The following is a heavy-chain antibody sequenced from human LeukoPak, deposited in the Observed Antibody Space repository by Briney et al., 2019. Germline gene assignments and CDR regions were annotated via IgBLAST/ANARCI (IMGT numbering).Heavy chain of an antibody. CDR3: AMVATLSWYFDY. D-gene: IGHD5-12*01. Sequence: PGGTLRLSCAASGFTFSSYGMSWVRQAPGKGLEWVSAISGSGGSTYYADSVKGRFTISRDNSKNTLYLQMNSLRAEDTAVYYCAMVATLSWYFDYWGQGTLVTVSS. CDR1: GFTFSSYG. J-gene: IGHJ4*02. V-gene: IGHV3-23*01. CDR2: ISGSGGST.